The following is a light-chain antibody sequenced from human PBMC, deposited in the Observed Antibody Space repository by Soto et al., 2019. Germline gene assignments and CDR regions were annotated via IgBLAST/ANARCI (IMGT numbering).Light chain of an antibody. CDR3: CSYAGSSTVV. CDR2: GGS. Sequence: QSALTQPASVSGSPGQSFTISCTGTSSDVGSYNLVSWYQQHPGKAPKLMIYGGSKRPSGVSNRFSGSKSGNTASLTISGLQAEDEADYYCCSYAGSSTVVFGGGTKLTVL. CDR1: SSDVGSYNL. J-gene: IGLJ2*01. V-gene: IGLV2-23*01.